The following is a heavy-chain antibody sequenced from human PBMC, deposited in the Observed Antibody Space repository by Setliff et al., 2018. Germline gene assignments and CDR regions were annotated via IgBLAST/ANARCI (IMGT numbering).Heavy chain of an antibody. D-gene: IGHD7-27*01. Sequence: PSETLSLTCTVSGDSISSRRNYWGWFRQPAGKGLEWIGRLYTSGDTNYNPSLKSRVSMSLDTSKNQFSLHLSSMTAADTAVYYCARQPPLNWAIPFDLWGQGKRVTVSS. CDR1: GDSISSRRNY. J-gene: IGHJ3*01. CDR3: ARQPPLNWAIPFDL. V-gene: IGHV4-61*02. CDR2: LYTSGDT.